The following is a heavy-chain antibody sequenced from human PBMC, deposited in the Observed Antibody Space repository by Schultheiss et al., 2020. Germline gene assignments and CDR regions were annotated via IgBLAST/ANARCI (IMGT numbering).Heavy chain of an antibody. Sequence: ASVKVSCKTSGYTFTDNYMHWVRQAPGQGLEWMGWIYPKSGDTNYAQKFQGRVTMTRDTSISTAYMELSRLRSDDTAVYYCARVRGRGIAAAGHYYFDYWGQGTLVTVSS. CDR1: GYTFTDNY. CDR2: IYPKSGDT. CDR3: ARVRGRGIAAAGHYYFDY. V-gene: IGHV1-2*02. J-gene: IGHJ4*02. D-gene: IGHD6-13*01.